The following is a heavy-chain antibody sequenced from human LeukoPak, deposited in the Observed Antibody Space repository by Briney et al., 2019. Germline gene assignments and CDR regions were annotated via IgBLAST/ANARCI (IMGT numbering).Heavy chain of an antibody. J-gene: IGHJ4*02. Sequence: GGSLRLSCAASGFTFSIFWMHWVRRAPGKGPVWVSRINSDGSSTDHADSVKGRFTISRDNAKNTLYLQMNSLRTEDTAVYYCARRWAVAAVDYWGQGTLVTVSS. CDR3: ARRWAVAAVDY. CDR2: INSDGSST. V-gene: IGHV3-74*01. D-gene: IGHD6-19*01. CDR1: GFTFSIFW.